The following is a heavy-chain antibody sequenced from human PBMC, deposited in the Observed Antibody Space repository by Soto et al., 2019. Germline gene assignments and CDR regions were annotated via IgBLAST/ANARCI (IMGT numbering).Heavy chain of an antibody. V-gene: IGHV3-53*02. CDR2: IYSGGST. CDR3: ARGVLSGYYEGGFDY. CDR1: GFTVSSNY. D-gene: IGHD3-3*01. Sequence: EVQLVETGGGLIQPGGSLRLSCAASGFTVSSNYMSWVRQAPGKGLEWVSVIYSGGSTYYADSVKGRFTISRDNSKNTLYLQMNSMRAEDTAVYYCARGVLSGYYEGGFDYWGQGTLVTVSS. J-gene: IGHJ4*02.